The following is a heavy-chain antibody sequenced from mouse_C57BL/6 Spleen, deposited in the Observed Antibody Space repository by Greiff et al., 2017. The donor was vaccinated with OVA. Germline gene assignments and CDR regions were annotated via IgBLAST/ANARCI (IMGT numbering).Heavy chain of an antibody. V-gene: IGHV3-6*01. J-gene: IGHJ1*03. Sequence: EVQLQQSGPGLVKPSQSLSLTCSVTGYSITSGYYWNWIRQFPGNKLEWMGYISYDGSNNYNPSLKNRISITRDTSKNQFFLKLNSVTTEDTATYYCARQRGDYYGSSYGYFDVWGTGTTVTVSS. CDR3: ARQRGDYYGSSYGYFDV. CDR2: ISYDGSN. CDR1: GYSITSGYY. D-gene: IGHD1-1*01.